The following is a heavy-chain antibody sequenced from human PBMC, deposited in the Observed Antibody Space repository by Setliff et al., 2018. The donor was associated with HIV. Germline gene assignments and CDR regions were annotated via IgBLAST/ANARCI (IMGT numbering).Heavy chain of an antibody. J-gene: IGHJ5*02. CDR3: ARGVGVQGT. Sequence: PSETLSLTCTVSGVSISAYYWNWIRQSPGKGLEWIGFCYYSETTYYNPSLKSRVTISVDTSKNHFSLKLTSVTAADTAVYYCARGVGVQGTWGQGILVTVSS. D-gene: IGHD1-26*01. CDR2: CYYSETT. V-gene: IGHV4-59*01. CDR1: GVSISAYY.